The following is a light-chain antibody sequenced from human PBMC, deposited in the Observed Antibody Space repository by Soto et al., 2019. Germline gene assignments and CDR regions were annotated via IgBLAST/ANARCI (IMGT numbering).Light chain of an antibody. V-gene: IGKV1-12*01. J-gene: IGKJ4*01. CDR1: QGINNW. CDR2: TTS. Sequence: DIQMTQSPSSVSASVGDRVTITCRASQGINNWLAWYQQKPGKAPRLLIYTTSILQSGVPSRFSGSGSGTDFTLTISRLEPEDFAVYYCQQFTSYPLTFGGGTKVDIK. CDR3: QQFTSYPLT.